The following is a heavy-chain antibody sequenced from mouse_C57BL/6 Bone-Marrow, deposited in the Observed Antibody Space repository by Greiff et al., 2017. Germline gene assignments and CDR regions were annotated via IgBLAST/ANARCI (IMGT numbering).Heavy chain of an antibody. CDR3: ARFPDSNYGRWFAY. CDR1: GYTFTSYW. J-gene: IGHJ3*01. Sequence: QVQLQQSGAELVMPGASVKLSCKASGYTFTSYWMHWVKQRPGQGLEWIGEIDPSDSYTNYNQKFKGKSTLTVDKSSSTAYMQLSSLTSEDSAVYYCARFPDSNYGRWFAYWGQGTLVTVSA. CDR2: IDPSDSYT. V-gene: IGHV1-69*01. D-gene: IGHD2-5*01.